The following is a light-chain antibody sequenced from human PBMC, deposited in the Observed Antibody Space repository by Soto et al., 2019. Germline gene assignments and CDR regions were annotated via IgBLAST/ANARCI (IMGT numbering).Light chain of an antibody. Sequence: IQMTQSPSSLSASVGDRVTITCRASQSISSYLNWYQQKPGKAPKLLIYAASSLQSGVPSRFSGSGSGTDFTLTISILQPEDFATYYCQQSYSTPLTFGGGTKVDIK. V-gene: IGKV1-39*01. CDR3: QQSYSTPLT. CDR1: QSISSY. CDR2: AAS. J-gene: IGKJ4*01.